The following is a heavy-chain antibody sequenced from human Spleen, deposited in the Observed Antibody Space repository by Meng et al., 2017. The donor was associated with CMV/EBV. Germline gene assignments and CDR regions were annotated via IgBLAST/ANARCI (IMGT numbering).Heavy chain of an antibody. D-gene: IGHD4-23*01. CDR2: INPKSGGT. J-gene: IGHJ6*02. CDR3: ARGAVVTLWDYYYYGMDV. Sequence: ASVKVSCKASGYTFTGHYMHWVRQAPGQGLEWMGWINPKSGGTNYAQKFQGGVTMTRDTSISTAYMELSRLRSDDTAVYYCARGAVVTLWDYYYYGMDVWGQGTTVTVS. CDR1: GYTFTGHY. V-gene: IGHV1-2*02.